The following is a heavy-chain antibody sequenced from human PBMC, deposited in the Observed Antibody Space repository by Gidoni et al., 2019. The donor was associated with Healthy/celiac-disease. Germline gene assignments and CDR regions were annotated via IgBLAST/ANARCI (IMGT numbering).Heavy chain of an antibody. J-gene: IGHJ5*02. V-gene: IGHV4-39*01. CDR1: GGSISNSSYY. D-gene: IGHD3-3*01. CDR2: IYYSGST. CDR3: ARVGAIFRFLEWLSYNWFDP. Sequence: ESGPGLVKPSETLSRTCTVPGGSISNSSYYGGWFRQPPGKVLGWIGSIYYSGSTYDNPSLKRRVTISVYTSKNQFSLKLSSVTAADTAVYYCARVGAIFRFLEWLSYNWFDPWCQVTLVTVSS.